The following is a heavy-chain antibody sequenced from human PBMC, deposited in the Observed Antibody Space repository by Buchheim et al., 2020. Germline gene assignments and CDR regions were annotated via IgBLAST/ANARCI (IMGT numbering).Heavy chain of an antibody. CDR2: ISYAGSNK. CDR1: GFTFISYG. CDR3: AKGVLGYYEYVWGSDPYYYYGMDV. D-gene: IGHD3-16*02. V-gene: IGHV3-30*18. Sequence: VQLLESGGGLVQPGGSLRLSCAASGFTFISYGMHWVRQAPRKGLEWVAVISYAGSNKYYADSVKGRFTISRDNSKNTLYLQMNSLRAEDTAGYYCAKGVLGYYEYVWGSDPYYYYGMDVWGQGTT. J-gene: IGHJ6*02.